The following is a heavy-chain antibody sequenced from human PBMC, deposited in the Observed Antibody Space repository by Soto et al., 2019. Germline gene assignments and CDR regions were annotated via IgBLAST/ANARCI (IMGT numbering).Heavy chain of an antibody. D-gene: IGHD2-2*01. CDR3: ARGRQRPSAAYKGHGYYGMDV. Sequence: SETLSLTCAVSGDSIISTNWWHWVRQSPDKGLEWIGEIPHGGNINYNPSLKSRVTISMDKSKNQFSLKLSSVTTADTALYYCARGRQRPSAAYKGHGYYGMDVWGQGTTVTVSS. CDR1: GDSIISTNW. CDR2: IPHGGNI. J-gene: IGHJ6*02. V-gene: IGHV4-4*02.